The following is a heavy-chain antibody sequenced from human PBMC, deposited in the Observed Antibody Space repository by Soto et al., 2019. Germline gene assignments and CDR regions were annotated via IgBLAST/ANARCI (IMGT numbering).Heavy chain of an antibody. CDR3: VREGHYYFDY. Sequence: HPWGSLRLSCAASVFTFSAYEMHWVRQAPGQGLEWVSYISKSGGTTYYADSVKGRFTVSRDDAKNSVYLQMSSLRPEDMAVYKCVREGHYYFDYWGQGALVTVSS. V-gene: IGHV3-48*03. J-gene: IGHJ4*02. CDR2: ISKSGGTT. CDR1: VFTFSAYE.